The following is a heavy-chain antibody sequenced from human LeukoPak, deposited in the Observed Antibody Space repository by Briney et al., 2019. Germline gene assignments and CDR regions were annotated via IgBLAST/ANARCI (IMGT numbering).Heavy chain of an antibody. V-gene: IGHV3-23*01. CDR3: AKILLWFGELYDY. Sequence: GGSLRLSCAASGFTFSSYAMSLVRQAPGKGLEWVSAISGSGGSTYYADSVKGRFTISRDNSKNTLYLQMNSLRAEDTAVYYCAKILLWFGELYDYWGQGTLVTVSS. CDR1: GFTFSSYA. J-gene: IGHJ4*02. D-gene: IGHD3-10*01. CDR2: ISGSGGST.